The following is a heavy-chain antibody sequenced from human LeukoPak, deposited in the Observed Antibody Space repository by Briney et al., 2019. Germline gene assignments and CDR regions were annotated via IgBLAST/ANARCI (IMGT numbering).Heavy chain of an antibody. Sequence: RASVKVSCKVSGYTLTELSMHWVRQAPGQGLEWMGWINPNSGGTNYAQKFQGRVTMTRDTSISTAYMELSRLRSDDTAVYYCARGVVGATAASFDIWGQGTMVTVSS. CDR1: GYTLTELS. D-gene: IGHD1-26*01. CDR3: ARGVVGATAASFDI. J-gene: IGHJ3*02. CDR2: INPNSGGT. V-gene: IGHV1-2*02.